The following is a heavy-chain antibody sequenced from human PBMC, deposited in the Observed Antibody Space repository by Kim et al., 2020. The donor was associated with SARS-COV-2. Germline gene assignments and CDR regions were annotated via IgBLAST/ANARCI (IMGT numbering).Heavy chain of an antibody. V-gene: IGHV4-39*01. CDR1: GDSISSSSYY. Sequence: SETLSLTCTVSGDSISSSSYYWGWIRQPPGKGLEWIGSIYYSGSTYYNPSLKSRVTISVDTSKNQFSLKLSSVTAEDTAVYYCASTVRGVIIRHDYWGQGTLVTVSS. CDR2: IYYSGST. CDR3: ASTVRGVIIRHDY. J-gene: IGHJ4*02. D-gene: IGHD3-10*01.